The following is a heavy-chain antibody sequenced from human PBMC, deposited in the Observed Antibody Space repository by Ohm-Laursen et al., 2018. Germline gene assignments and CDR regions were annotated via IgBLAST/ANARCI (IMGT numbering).Heavy chain of an antibody. Sequence: ASVKVSCKVSGYTLTELSMHWVRQAPGKGLEWMGGFDPEDGETIYAQKFQGRVTMTEDTSTDTAYVELSSLRSEDTAVYYCTVFWSGYYIEWGQGTLVTVSS. D-gene: IGHD3-3*01. V-gene: IGHV1-24*01. CDR3: TVFWSGYYIE. J-gene: IGHJ4*02. CDR1: GYTLTELS. CDR2: FDPEDGET.